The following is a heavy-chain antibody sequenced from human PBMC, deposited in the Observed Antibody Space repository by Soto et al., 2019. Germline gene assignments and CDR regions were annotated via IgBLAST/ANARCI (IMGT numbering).Heavy chain of an antibody. CDR2: IYYSGST. J-gene: IGHJ5*02. D-gene: IGHD2-15*01. V-gene: IGHV4-39*01. Sequence: SETLSLTCTVSGGSISGSSYYWGWIRQPPGKGLEWIGSIYYSGSTYYNPSLKSRVTISVDTSKNQFSLKLSSVTAADTAVYYCARPVVAARNWFDPWGQGTLVTVSS. CDR3: ARPVVAARNWFDP. CDR1: GGSISGSSYY.